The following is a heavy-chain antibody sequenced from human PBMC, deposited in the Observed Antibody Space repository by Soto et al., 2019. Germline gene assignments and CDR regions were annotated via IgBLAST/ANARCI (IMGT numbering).Heavy chain of an antibody. CDR2: IYSGGST. J-gene: IGHJ6*02. Sequence: PGGSLRLSCAASGFTFSSYAMSWVRQAPGKGLEWVSVIYSGGSTYYADSVKGRFTISRDNSKNTLYLQMNSLRAEDTAVYYCARDQAHVAMVRGVIITSYYYYGMDVWGQGTTVTVSS. CDR3: ARDQAHVAMVRGVIITSYYYYGMDV. CDR1: GFTFSSYA. V-gene: IGHV3-66*01. D-gene: IGHD3-10*01.